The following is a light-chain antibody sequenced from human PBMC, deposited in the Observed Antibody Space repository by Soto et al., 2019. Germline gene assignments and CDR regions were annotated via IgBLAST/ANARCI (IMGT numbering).Light chain of an antibody. J-gene: IGKJ3*01. Sequence: DIQMTQSPSSLSASGGDRVTITCRASQNISSYLNWYQEKPGKAPKLLIYAASSLQSGVPSRFSCSGSGTDFTLTVTSLQPDDFATYYCQQSYSLPCTFGPGTKVDIK. CDR1: QNISSY. CDR2: AAS. V-gene: IGKV1-39*01. CDR3: QQSYSLPCT.